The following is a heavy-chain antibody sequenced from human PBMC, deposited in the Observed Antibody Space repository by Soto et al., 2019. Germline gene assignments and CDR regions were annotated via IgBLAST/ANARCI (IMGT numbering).Heavy chain of an antibody. V-gene: IGHV1-69*13. D-gene: IGHD2-15*01. CDR1: GGTFSSYA. Sequence: SVKVSCKAPGGTFSSYAISWARQAPGQGLEWMGGIIPIFGTAKYAQKFQGRVTITADESTSTGYMELSSLRSEDTAVYYCARSQGGSSSLDIYYYYYYGMDVWGQGTTVTV. J-gene: IGHJ6*02. CDR3: ARSQGGSSSLDIYYYYYYGMDV. CDR2: IIPIFGTA.